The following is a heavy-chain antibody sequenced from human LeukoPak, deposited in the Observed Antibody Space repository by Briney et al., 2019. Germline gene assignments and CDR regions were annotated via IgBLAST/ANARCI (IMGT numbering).Heavy chain of an antibody. CDR3: ERKREGPAPEIDY. D-gene: IGHD1-26*01. V-gene: IGHV4-39*07. CDR2: IYYSEST. J-gene: IGHJ4*02. Sequence: SETLSLTCTVSGGSLSRRDSYWGWIRHSPRTGLEWIGSIYYSESTYQQNTPPLQGRVNISMDTYEHQFSLKLTSVTPADTAIYFCERKREGPAPEIDYWGQGTLVTVPS. CDR1: GGSLSRRDSY.